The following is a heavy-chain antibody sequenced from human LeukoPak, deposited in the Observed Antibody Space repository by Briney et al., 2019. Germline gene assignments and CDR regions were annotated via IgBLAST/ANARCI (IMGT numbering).Heavy chain of an antibody. CDR2: IYTSGST. CDR1: GGSISSYY. CDR3: ARDHYDHYGDYVFNY. D-gene: IGHD4-17*01. J-gene: IGHJ4*02. V-gene: IGHV4-4*07. Sequence: SETLSLTCTVSGGSISSYYWTWIRQPAGMGLEWIGRIYTSGSTTYNPSLKSRVTMSVDTSRNQFSLKLRSVTAADTAVYYCARDHYDHYGDYVFNYWGQGTLVTVSS.